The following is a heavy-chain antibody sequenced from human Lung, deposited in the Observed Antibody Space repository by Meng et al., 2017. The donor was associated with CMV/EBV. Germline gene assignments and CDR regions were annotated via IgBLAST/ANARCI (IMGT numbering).Heavy chain of an antibody. CDR1: GFSFSTYA. Sequence: GGSLRLXCVASGFSFSTYAVHWVRQAPDKGPEWVAVISFDGTNKYYGDSVKGRFTVSRDNSQNTLYLQMNSLRTEDTAMYYCARGSKIYFGSEWYGPFGRHFYGLGVWXQGTXVTVSS. D-gene: IGHD3-3*01. CDR3: ARGSKIYFGSEWYGPFGRHFYGLGV. J-gene: IGHJ6*02. CDR2: ISFDGTNK. V-gene: IGHV3-30*01.